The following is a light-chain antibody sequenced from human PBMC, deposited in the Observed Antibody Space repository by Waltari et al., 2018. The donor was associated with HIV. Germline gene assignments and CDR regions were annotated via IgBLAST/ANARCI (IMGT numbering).Light chain of an antibody. CDR1: QSISSW. CDR2: KAS. J-gene: IGKJ1*01. CDR3: QQYNSYSPVT. V-gene: IGKV1-5*03. Sequence: DIQMTQSPSTLSASVGDRVTITCRASQSISSWLAWYQQKPGNAPKLLIYKASSLESGVPSRFSGSGSGTEFTLTISSLQPDDFATYYCQQYNSYSPVTFGQGTKVEIK.